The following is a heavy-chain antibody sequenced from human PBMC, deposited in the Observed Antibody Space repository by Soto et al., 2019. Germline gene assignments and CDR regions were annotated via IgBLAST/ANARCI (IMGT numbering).Heavy chain of an antibody. CDR2: ISGSGGST. Sequence: EVQLLESGGGLVQPGGSLRLSCAASGFTFSSYAMSWVRQAPGKGLEWVSAISGSGGSTYYADSVKGRFPISRANSKNTLYLQMNSRRAEDRAVYHCAKELGYGDDPDPFQHWGQGSLVTVSS. V-gene: IGHV3-23*01. CDR1: GFTFSSYA. D-gene: IGHD4-17*01. J-gene: IGHJ1*01. CDR3: AKELGYGDDPDPFQH.